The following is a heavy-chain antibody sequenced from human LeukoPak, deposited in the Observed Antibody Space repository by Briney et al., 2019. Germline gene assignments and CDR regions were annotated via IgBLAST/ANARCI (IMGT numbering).Heavy chain of an antibody. CDR1: GFTFSTYA. V-gene: IGHV3-23*01. D-gene: IGHD1-1*01. CDR3: AKVYVWNEYYFDY. J-gene: IGHJ4*02. CDR2: NNHNGGNT. Sequence: GSLSFSCAASGFTFSTYAMNWVRQAPGKGLGWVSTNNHNGGNTYYADSVKGRFTISRDNSKNTLYLQMNSLRAEDTAVYYCAKVYVWNEYYFDYWGQGTLVTVSS.